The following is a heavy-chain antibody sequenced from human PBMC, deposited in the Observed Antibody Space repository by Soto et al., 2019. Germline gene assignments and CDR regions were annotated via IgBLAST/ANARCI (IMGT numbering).Heavy chain of an antibody. D-gene: IGHD1-26*01. CDR3: ARDSYGVDY. CDR2: IWYDGSNK. CDR1: GFTFSSYG. V-gene: IGHV3-33*01. J-gene: IGHJ4*02. Sequence: QVQLVESGGGVVQPGRSLRLSCAASGFTFSSYGMHWVRQAPGKGLEWVAVIWYDGSNKYYADSVKGRFTISRDNSKNTLYLQMNSLIAEDTAVYYCARDSYGVDYWGQGTLVTVSS.